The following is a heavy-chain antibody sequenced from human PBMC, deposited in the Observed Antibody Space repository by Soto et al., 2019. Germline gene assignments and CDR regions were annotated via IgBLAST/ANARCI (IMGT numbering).Heavy chain of an antibody. J-gene: IGHJ4*02. CDR3: ARAETDYSRFDS. Sequence: QAHLVQSGAEVKKPGASVKVSCKASGYTFTRNAIHWVRQAPGQRLEWIGKIDAGNGNTKYSQKFQGRVTITRDTSASAVYMELSTLGSEDTSIYYCARAETDYSRFDSWGQGTLVTVSS. D-gene: IGHD3-9*01. CDR1: GYTFTRNA. V-gene: IGHV1-3*01. CDR2: IDAGNGNT.